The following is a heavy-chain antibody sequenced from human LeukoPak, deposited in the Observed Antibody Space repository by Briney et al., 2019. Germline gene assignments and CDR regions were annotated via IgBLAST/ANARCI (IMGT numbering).Heavy chain of an antibody. CDR2: IIPIFSTA. D-gene: IGHD2-15*01. J-gene: IGHJ3*02. V-gene: IGHV1-69*13. CDR1: GGTFSSYA. Sequence: SVKVSCKASGGTFSSYAISWVRQAPGQGLEWMGGIIPIFSTANYAQKFQGRVTITADESTSTAYMELSSLRSEDTAVYYCAREAKYCSGGSCYFGAFDIWGQGTMVTVSS. CDR3: AREAKYCSGGSCYFGAFDI.